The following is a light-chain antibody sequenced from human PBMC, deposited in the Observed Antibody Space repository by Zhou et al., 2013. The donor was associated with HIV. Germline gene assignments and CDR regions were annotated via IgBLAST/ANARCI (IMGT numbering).Light chain of an antibody. CDR2: GAS. V-gene: IGKV3-15*01. CDR1: QSVSSN. Sequence: EIVMTQSPATLSVSPGERATLSCRASQSVSSNLAWYQHKPGQAPRLLIYGASTRATGIPARFSGSESGTEFTLTISSLQSEDFAVYYCQQYNNWSPLTFGGGTKVEIK. J-gene: IGKJ4*01. CDR3: QQYNNWSPLT.